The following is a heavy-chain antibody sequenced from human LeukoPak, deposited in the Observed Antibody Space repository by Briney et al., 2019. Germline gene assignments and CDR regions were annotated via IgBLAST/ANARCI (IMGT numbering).Heavy chain of an antibody. D-gene: IGHD1-20*01. CDR3: ARDYNWALDY. CDR2: TYYRSRWHY. CDR1: GDSVSTDNVA. Sequence: SQTLSLTCAISGDSVSTDNVAWNWIRQSPSRGLEWLGKTYYRSRWHYDYAESVKNRISVNPDTSKNQFSLHLYSVTPEDTAVYYCARDYNWALDYWGQGTLVTVSS. V-gene: IGHV6-1*01. J-gene: IGHJ4*02.